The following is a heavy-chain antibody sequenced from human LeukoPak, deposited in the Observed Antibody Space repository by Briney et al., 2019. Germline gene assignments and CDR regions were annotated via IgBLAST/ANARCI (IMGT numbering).Heavy chain of an antibody. Sequence: SETLSLTCSVSGSSVNRDSHYWSWIRQPPGKGLEWIRYVFYIGNAKYNPSLESRVTISVDTSKNQFSLNLSSVTAADTAVYYCARGPPGSGGNFIDYWGQGALVTVSS. CDR2: VFYIGNA. J-gene: IGHJ4*02. CDR1: GSSVNRDSHY. CDR3: ARGPPGSGGNFIDY. D-gene: IGHD4-23*01. V-gene: IGHV4-61*01.